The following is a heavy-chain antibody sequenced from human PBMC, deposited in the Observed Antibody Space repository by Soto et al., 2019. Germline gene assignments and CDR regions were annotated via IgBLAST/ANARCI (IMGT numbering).Heavy chain of an antibody. CDR3: GVGGSYYGSDAFDI. CDR2: INHSGST. Sequence: SQTLSLTCGVEGGSFSGYCCRWLSPPPGKGLEWIGEINHSGSTNYNPSLKSRVTISVDTSKNQFSLKLSSVTAADTVVYFCGVGGSYYGSDAFDICGQGIMVTVS. J-gene: IGHJ3*02. V-gene: IGHV4-34*01. CDR1: GGSFSGYC. D-gene: IGHD1-26*01.